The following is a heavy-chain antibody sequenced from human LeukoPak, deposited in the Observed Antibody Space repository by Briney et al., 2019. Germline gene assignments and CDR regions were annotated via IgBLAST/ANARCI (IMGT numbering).Heavy chain of an antibody. V-gene: IGHV5-51*01. D-gene: IGHD6-25*01. CDR2: IYPGDSDT. CDR1: GYTFTRYW. CDR3: ARLLAAPYYINF. J-gene: IGHJ4*02. Sequence: GESLKISCKGSGYTFTRYWIAWVRQMPGKGLEWMGIIYPGDSDTTYSPSFQGQVIISADRSISTTYLQWSSLKASDTAMYYCARLLAAPYYINFWGQGTLVTVSS.